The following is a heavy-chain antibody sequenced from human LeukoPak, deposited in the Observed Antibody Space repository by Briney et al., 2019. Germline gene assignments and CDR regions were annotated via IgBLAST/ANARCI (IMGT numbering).Heavy chain of an antibody. CDR3: ARGTYDFWSGYYSHYYYMDV. CDR2: IYYSGST. Sequence: SETLSLTCTVSGGSISSHYWSWIRQPPGKGLEWIGYIYYSGSTNYNPSLKSRVTISVDTSKNQFSLKLSSVTAADTAVYYCARGTYDFWSGYYSHYYYMDVWGKGTTVTV. CDR1: GGSISSHY. V-gene: IGHV4-59*11. D-gene: IGHD3-3*01. J-gene: IGHJ6*03.